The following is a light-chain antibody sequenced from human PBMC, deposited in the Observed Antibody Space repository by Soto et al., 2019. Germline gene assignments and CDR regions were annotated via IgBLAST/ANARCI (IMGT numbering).Light chain of an antibody. CDR1: QSVSSY. Sequence: EIVLTQSPATLSLSPGERATLSCRASQSVSSYLAWYQQRPGQAPRLLIYDASNRATGIPARFSGSGSGTDFTLTISSLEPEDVAVYYCQQYYSLPPTFGQGTKVEIK. CDR2: DAS. CDR3: QQYYSLPPT. V-gene: IGKV3-11*01. J-gene: IGKJ1*01.